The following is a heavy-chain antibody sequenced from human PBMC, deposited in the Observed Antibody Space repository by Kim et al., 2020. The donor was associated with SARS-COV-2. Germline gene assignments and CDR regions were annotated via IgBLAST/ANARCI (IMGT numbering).Heavy chain of an antibody. CDR2: SNK. D-gene: IGHD3-3*01. CDR3: ARDLGGYFDY. Sequence: SNKDYVDSVKGRFPISRANTKTTLYLQMNSLRDEDTAVYYCARDLGGYFDYWGQGTLVPVSS. J-gene: IGHJ4*02. V-gene: IGHV3-30*01.